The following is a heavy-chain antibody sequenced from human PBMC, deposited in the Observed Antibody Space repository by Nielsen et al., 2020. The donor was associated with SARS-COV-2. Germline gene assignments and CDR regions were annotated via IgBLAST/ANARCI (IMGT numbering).Heavy chain of an antibody. Sequence: GESLTISCAASGFTVSSNYMSWVRQAPGKGVEWVSVIYSGGSTYYADSVKGRFTISRDNSKNTLYLQMNSLRAEDTAVYYCARVTDGYNSLYYYGMDVWGQGTTVTVSS. CDR1: GFTVSSNY. CDR2: IYSGGST. D-gene: IGHD5-24*01. J-gene: IGHJ6*02. V-gene: IGHV3-53*01. CDR3: ARVTDGYNSLYYYGMDV.